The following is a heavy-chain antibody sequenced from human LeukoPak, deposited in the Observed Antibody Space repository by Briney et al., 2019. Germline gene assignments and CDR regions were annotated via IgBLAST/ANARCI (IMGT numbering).Heavy chain of an antibody. CDR2: ISAYNGNT. D-gene: IGHD2-2*01. CDR3: ARVGAYCTSTSCLDY. Sequence: ASVKVSCKASGYTFTSYDISWVRQAPGQGLEWMGWISAYNGNTNYAQKLQGRVTMTTDTSTSTAYMELRSLTSDDTAVYYCARVGAYCTSTSCLDYWGQGTLVTVSS. J-gene: IGHJ4*02. V-gene: IGHV1-18*01. CDR1: GYTFTSYD.